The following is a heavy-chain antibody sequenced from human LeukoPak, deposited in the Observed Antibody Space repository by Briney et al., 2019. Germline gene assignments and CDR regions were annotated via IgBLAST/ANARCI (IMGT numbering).Heavy chain of an antibody. CDR2: IIPIFGTA. Sequence: ASVKVSCKASGGTFSSYTISWVRQAPGQGLEWMGGIIPIFGTANYAQKFQGRVTITADESTSTAYMELSSLRSEDTAVYYCARGPAGGSYYFDYWGQGTLVTVSS. V-gene: IGHV1-69*01. CDR1: GGTFSSYT. CDR3: ARGPAGGSYYFDY. D-gene: IGHD1-26*01. J-gene: IGHJ4*02.